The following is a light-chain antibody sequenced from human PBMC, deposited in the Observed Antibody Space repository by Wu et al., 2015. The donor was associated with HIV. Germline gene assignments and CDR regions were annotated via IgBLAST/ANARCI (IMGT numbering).Light chain of an antibody. CDR2: GAS. J-gene: IGKJ2*01. V-gene: IGKV3-15*01. Sequence: EIVMTQSPATLSVSPGDRATLSCRASQSITSNLAWYQQKSGQAPRLLIFGASTRAPGIPAKFSGTGSGTEFTLTITSLQSDDFGTYYCQHYHDYPYTFGQGTRVE. CDR1: QSITSN. CDR3: QHYHDYPYT.